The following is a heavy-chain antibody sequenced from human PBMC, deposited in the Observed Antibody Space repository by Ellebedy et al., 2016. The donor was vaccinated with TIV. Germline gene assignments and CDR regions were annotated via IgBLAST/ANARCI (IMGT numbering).Heavy chain of an antibody. V-gene: IGHV4-34*01. CDR2: INHSGST. Sequence: SETLSLTXAVYGGSFSGYYWSWIRQPPGKGLEWIGEINHSGSTNYNPSLKSRVTISVDTSKNQFSLKLSSVTAADTAVYYCARDHIVVVPAAMRGYFDYWGQGTLVTVSS. J-gene: IGHJ4*02. CDR1: GGSFSGYY. D-gene: IGHD2-2*01. CDR3: ARDHIVVVPAAMRGYFDY.